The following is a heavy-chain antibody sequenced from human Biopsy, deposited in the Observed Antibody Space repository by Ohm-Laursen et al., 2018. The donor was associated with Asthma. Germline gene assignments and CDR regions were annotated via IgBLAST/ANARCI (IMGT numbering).Heavy chain of an antibody. CDR2: ISYDGSNK. CDR3: AKDKRYSGSYFDY. CDR1: GFTFSSYA. D-gene: IGHD1-26*01. V-gene: IGHV3-30-3*01. J-gene: IGHJ4*02. Sequence: SLRLSCSASGFTFSSYAMHWVRQAPGKGLEWVAVISYDGSNKYYADSVKGRFTISRDNSKNTLYPQMNSLRAEDTAVYYCAKDKRYSGSYFDYWGQGTLVTVSS.